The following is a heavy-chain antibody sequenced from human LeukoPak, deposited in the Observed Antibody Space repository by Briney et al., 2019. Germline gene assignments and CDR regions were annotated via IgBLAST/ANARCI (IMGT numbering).Heavy chain of an antibody. CDR2: INPNSGGT. J-gene: IGHJ6*03. V-gene: IGHV1-2*02. Sequence: ASVKVSCKASGYTFTGYHMHWVRQAPGQGLEWMGWINPNSGGTNYAQKFQGRVTMTRDTSISTAYMELSRLRSDDTAVYYCARDAIAAAGTQLPYYYYYMDVWGKGTTVTISS. CDR3: ARDAIAAAGTQLPYYYYYMDV. CDR1: GYTFTGYH. D-gene: IGHD6-13*01.